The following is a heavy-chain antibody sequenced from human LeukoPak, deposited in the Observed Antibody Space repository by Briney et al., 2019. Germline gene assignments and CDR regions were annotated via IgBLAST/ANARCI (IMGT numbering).Heavy chain of an antibody. D-gene: IGHD4-17*01. CDR2: IIPIFGTA. J-gene: IGHJ6*03. CDR1: GGTFSSYA. CDR3: ASHDYGDLYYYYYYYMDV. Sequence: ASVKVSCKASGGTFSSYAISWVRQAPGQGLERMGGIIPIFGTANYAQKFQGRVTITADKSTSTAYMELSSLRSEDTAVYYCASHDYGDLYYYYYYYMDVWGKGTTVTVSS. V-gene: IGHV1-69*06.